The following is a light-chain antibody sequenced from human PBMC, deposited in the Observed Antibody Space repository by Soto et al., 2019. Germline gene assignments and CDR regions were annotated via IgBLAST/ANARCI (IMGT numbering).Light chain of an antibody. CDR3: VQDYDYPWT. J-gene: IGKJ1*01. V-gene: IGKV1-6*01. CDR2: GVS. CDR1: QDIRND. Sequence: AIQMTQSPSSLSASVGDRVTITCRASQDIRNDLGWYQQKPGKAPKVLIYGVSALQSGVPSRLSGSGSGTDFSLNISSLQPEDFATYYCVQDYDYPWTFGQGTKVEIK.